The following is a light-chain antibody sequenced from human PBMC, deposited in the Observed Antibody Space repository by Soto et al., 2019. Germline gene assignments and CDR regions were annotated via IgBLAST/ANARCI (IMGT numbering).Light chain of an antibody. CDR3: CSYAGSVWV. CDR2: DVS. Sequence: QSALTQPRSVSGSPGQSVTISCTGTSSDVGGYNYVSWYQQHPGKAPKLMIYDVSKRPSGVPDRFSGSKSGNTASLTISGLQAEDEAYYYCCSYAGSVWVFGGGTKLTVL. CDR1: SSDVGGYNY. J-gene: IGLJ3*02. V-gene: IGLV2-11*01.